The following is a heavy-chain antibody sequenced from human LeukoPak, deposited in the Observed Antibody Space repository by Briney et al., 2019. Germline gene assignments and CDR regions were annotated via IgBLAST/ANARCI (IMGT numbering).Heavy chain of an antibody. CDR1: GGSISSGSYY. V-gene: IGHV4-61*02. CDR2: IYTSGST. Sequence: PSQTLSLTCTVSGGSISSGSYYWSWIRQPAGKGLEWIGRIYTSGSTNYNPSLKSRVTISVDTSKNQFSLKLSSVTAADTAVYYCAVGSEYYDSSGYSHIFDYWGQGTLVTVSS. J-gene: IGHJ4*02. D-gene: IGHD3-22*01. CDR3: AVGSEYYDSSGYSHIFDY.